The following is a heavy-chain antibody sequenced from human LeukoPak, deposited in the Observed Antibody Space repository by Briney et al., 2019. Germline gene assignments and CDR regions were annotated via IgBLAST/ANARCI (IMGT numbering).Heavy chain of an antibody. J-gene: IGHJ4*02. D-gene: IGHD3-10*01. CDR1: GGSISSSSYY. Sequence: SETLSLTCTVSGGSISSSSYYWGWIRQPPGKGLEWIGSIYYSGSTYYNPSLKRRVTISVDTSKNQFSLKLSSVTAADTAVYYCARAPSGSYSRIYDYWGQGTLVTVSS. CDR2: IYYSGST. CDR3: ARAPSGSYSRIYDY. V-gene: IGHV4-39*07.